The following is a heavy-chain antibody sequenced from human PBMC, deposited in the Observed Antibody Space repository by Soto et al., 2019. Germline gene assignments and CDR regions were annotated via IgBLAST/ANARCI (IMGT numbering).Heavy chain of an antibody. CDR3: ERQTNFHGNNRFFDK. J-gene: IGHJ4*02. D-gene: IGHD4-17*01. V-gene: IGHV4-39*01. Sequence: SETLSITCVVSGGPIYSSIYSWGWKSPAPGKGLGWIGSIYYSGSTYYNPSLKSRVTISVDTPRSQFSLKVTSVTAADTAVYYCERQTNFHGNNRFFDKRGQGTLVTVSS. CDR1: GGPIYSSIYS. CDR2: IYYSGST.